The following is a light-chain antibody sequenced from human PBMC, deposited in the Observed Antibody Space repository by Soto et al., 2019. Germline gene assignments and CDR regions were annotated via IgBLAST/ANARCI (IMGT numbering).Light chain of an antibody. Sequence: EIVLTQSPGTLSLSPGDRATLSCRASQSVSSTYLAWFQQRPGQSPRLLIYGASNRATGIPDRFSGSGSGTDFTLTISRLEPEDFAVYYCQQYGGSPYTVGQGTKLEIK. CDR1: QSVSSTY. J-gene: IGKJ2*01. CDR2: GAS. CDR3: QQYGGSPYT. V-gene: IGKV3-20*01.